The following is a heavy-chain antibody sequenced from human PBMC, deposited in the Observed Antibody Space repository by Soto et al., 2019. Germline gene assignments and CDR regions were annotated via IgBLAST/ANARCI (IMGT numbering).Heavy chain of an antibody. CDR2: VIPIFGTA. CDR3: ARGKNEEYSRFPNLDGMDV. D-gene: IGHD6-6*01. J-gene: IGHJ6*02. CDR1: GGTFSSYA. V-gene: IGHV1-69*13. Sequence: SVKVSCKASGGTFSSYAISWVRQAPGQGLEWMGGVIPIFGTANYAQKFQGRVTITADESTSTAYMELSSLRSEDTAVYYCARGKNEEYSRFPNLDGMDVWGQGTTVTVSS.